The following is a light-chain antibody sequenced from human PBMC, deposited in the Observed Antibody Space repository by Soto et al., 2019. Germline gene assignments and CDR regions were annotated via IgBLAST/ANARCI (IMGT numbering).Light chain of an antibody. CDR2: AAS. Sequence: DMQMTHAPSSLSASVGDRGTITCVASQSISNYLNWYQQKPGKAPKLLIFAASNLQSGVPSRFSGSGSGTDFTLTISSLQPEDFATYYCQQSYSTPPTFGQGTKVDI. J-gene: IGKJ1*01. CDR3: QQSYSTPPT. CDR1: QSISNY. V-gene: IGKV1-39*01.